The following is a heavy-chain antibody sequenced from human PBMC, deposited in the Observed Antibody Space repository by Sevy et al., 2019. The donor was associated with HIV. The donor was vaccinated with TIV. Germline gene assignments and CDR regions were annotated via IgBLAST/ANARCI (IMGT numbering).Heavy chain of an antibody. CDR3: VKSKGDYYFDY. V-gene: IGHV3-7*01. J-gene: IGHJ4*02. CDR2: IKQDGSER. D-gene: IGHD2-21*02. CDR1: GFTFSDYW. Sequence: GGSLRLSCAASGFTFSDYWMSWVRQAPGRGLEWVADIKQDGSERRYVDSVKGRITISRDNATNSLFLHINSLRVEDTAIYYCVKSKGDYYFDYWGQGTLVTVSS.